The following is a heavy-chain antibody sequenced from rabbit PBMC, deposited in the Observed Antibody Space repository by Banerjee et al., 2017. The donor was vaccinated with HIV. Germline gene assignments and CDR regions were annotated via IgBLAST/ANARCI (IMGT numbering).Heavy chain of an antibody. CDR2: IYGGFSNST. J-gene: IGHJ4*01. V-gene: IGHV1S45*01. Sequence: QEQLVESGGGLVQPEGSLALTCKASGFTISGNYYMCWVRQAPGKGLEWIGCIYGGFSNSTYYASWAKGRFTISRTSSTTVTLQMTSLTAADTATYFCARKLSLWGPGTLVTVS. D-gene: IGHD6-1*01. CDR3: ARKLSL. CDR1: GFTISGNYY.